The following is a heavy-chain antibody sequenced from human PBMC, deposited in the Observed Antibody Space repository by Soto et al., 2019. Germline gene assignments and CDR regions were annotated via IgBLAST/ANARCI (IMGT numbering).Heavy chain of an antibody. Sequence: EVQLVESGGGLVQPGGSLRLSCVASGFTFSDYYMDWVRQAPGKGLEWVGRSRNKANSYTTEYAASEKGRFTISRDESKNPLYVQMDSLKSEDTAVYYCTRVSSGRSSGYLDSWGQGTMVTVSS. CDR3: TRVSSGRSSGYLDS. D-gene: IGHD3-22*01. CDR2: SRNKANSYTT. CDR1: GFTFSDYY. V-gene: IGHV3-72*01. J-gene: IGHJ4*02.